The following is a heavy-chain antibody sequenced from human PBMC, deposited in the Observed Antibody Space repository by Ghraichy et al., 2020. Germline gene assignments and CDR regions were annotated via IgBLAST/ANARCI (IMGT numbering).Heavy chain of an antibody. CDR2: IRYDGSNK. CDR1: GFTFSSYG. Sequence: GGSLRLSCAASGFTFSSYGMHWVRQAPGKGLEWVAFIRYDGSNKYYADSVKGRFTISRDNSKNTLYLQMNSLRAEDTAVYYCAKDLLLAYALRGMDVWGQGTTVTVSS. J-gene: IGHJ6*02. CDR3: AKDLLLAYALRGMDV. D-gene: IGHD3-16*01. V-gene: IGHV3-30*02.